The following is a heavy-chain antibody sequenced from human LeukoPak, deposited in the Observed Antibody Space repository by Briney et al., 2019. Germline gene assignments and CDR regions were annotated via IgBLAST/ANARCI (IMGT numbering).Heavy chain of an antibody. CDR1: GGSISGYY. D-gene: IGHD3-9*01. CDR3: ARGLVDYYMDV. J-gene: IGHJ6*03. CDR2: IYYSGST. Sequence: PSETLSLTCTVSGGSISGYYWSWIRQAPGKGLEWIGYIYYSGSTIYNPSLKSRVTISVDTSKNQFSLKLSSVTAADTAVYYCARGLVDYYMDVWGKGTTVTISS. V-gene: IGHV4-59*01.